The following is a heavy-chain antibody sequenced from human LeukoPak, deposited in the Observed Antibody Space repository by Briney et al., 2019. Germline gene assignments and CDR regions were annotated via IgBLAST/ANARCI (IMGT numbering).Heavy chain of an antibody. V-gene: IGHV4-4*09. CDR2: ISSSGSV. Sequence: SETLSLTCTVSRGSISGSIRSYYWSWLRQPPGKGLEWIGYISSSGSVNDNPSLRSRVTISVDTSKNQFFLNLSSVSAADTAVYYCARMPLGYSGAYYFDYWGQGTLVTVSP. J-gene: IGHJ4*02. D-gene: IGHD5-12*01. CDR1: RGSISGSIRSYY. CDR3: ARMPLGYSGAYYFDY.